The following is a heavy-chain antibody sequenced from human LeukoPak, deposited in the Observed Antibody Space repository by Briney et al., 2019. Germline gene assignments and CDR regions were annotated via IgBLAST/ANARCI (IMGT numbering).Heavy chain of an antibody. J-gene: IGHJ4*02. CDR2: IYYSGST. V-gene: IGHV4-31*03. Sequence: SETLSLTCTVSGDSISSDGYYWNWVRQHPGRGLEWIGYIYYSGSTYYSPSLRSRVTISPDTSENQFSLKLSSVTAADTAVYYCARGGYYDSSGYYPLGYWGQGTLVTVSS. CDR1: GDSISSDGYY. D-gene: IGHD3-22*01. CDR3: ARGGYYDSSGYYPLGY.